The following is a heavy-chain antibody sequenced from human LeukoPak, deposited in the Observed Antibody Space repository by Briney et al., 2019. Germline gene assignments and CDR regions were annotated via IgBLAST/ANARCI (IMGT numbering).Heavy chain of an antibody. Sequence: SETLSLTCAVSGGSISSGGYSWSWIRQPPGKGLEWIGYIYHSGSTYYNPSLKSRVTISVDRSKNQFSLKLSSVTAADTAVYYCVRAGYYDSSGYPDYWGQGTLVTVSS. D-gene: IGHD3-22*01. J-gene: IGHJ4*02. CDR2: IYHSGST. V-gene: IGHV4-30-2*01. CDR3: VRAGYYDSSGYPDY. CDR1: GGSISSGGYS.